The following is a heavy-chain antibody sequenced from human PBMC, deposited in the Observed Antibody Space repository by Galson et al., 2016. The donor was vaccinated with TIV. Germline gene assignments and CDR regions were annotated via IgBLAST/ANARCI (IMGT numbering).Heavy chain of an antibody. J-gene: IGHJ5*02. CDR1: GFIFSNYA. Sequence: SLRLSCAASGFIFSNYAMHWVRQAPGKGLEWVAVISDDGSNKYNADSVKGRLTISRDNSKNTLYLQMNSLRAEDTAVYYCAREGYCSSASCSNWFDPWAREPWSLSPQ. V-gene: IGHV3-30*04. CDR3: AREGYCSSASCSNWFDP. CDR2: ISDDGSNK. D-gene: IGHD2-2*01.